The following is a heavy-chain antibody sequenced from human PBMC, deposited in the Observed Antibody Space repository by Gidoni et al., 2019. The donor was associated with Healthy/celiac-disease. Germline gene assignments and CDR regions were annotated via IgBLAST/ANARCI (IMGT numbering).Heavy chain of an antibody. D-gene: IGHD2-15*01. CDR2: VYPGGSDT. CDR3: ATSGSGVAIDY. V-gene: IGHV5-51*01. CDR1: GYSFTSYW. Sequence: EVQLVQPGAAVRTLGQSLKTSCKGSGYSFTSYWIGWVCQMPGKGLEWMWIVYPGGSDTRYSPYFQGQVTISADKSISTAYLQWSCLRASDTAMYYCATSGSGVAIDYWGQGTLVTVSS. J-gene: IGHJ4*02.